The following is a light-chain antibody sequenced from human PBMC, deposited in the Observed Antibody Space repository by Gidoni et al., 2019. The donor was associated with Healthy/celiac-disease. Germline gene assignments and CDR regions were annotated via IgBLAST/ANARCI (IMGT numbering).Light chain of an antibody. CDR3: QSRT. CDR2: DAS. J-gene: IGKJ1*01. CDR1: QSISSW. V-gene: IGKV1-5*01. Sequence: DIQMTQSPSTLSASVGDRVTITCRASQSISSWLAWYQQKPGKAPKLLIYDASSLESGVPSRFSGSGSGTEFTLTISRLQPDDFATYYCQSRTFGQGTKVEIK.